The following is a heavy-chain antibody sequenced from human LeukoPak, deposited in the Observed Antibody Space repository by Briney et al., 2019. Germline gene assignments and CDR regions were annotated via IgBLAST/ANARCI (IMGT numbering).Heavy chain of an antibody. Sequence: SETLSLTCALYAGFFSGYYWSCIRQPPGKGREWLGEINHSGSTNYNPSLKSRVTMSVATSKNQFSLKLSSVTAADTAVYYCARWSYDVQGPSRVGTREYYYYGMDVWGQGTTVTVSS. CDR2: INHSGST. CDR3: ARWSYDVQGPSRVGTREYYYYGMDV. D-gene: IGHD3-22*01. V-gene: IGHV4-34*01. J-gene: IGHJ6*02. CDR1: AGFFSGYY.